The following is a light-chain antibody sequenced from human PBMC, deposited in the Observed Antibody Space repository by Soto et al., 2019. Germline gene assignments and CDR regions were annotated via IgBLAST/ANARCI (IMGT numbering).Light chain of an antibody. CDR3: QQYNNWPPT. V-gene: IGKV3-15*01. Sequence: EIVMTQSPATLSVSPGERVTLFCRASQSVSNYLAWYQRKPGQAPRLLFSGASTRAIGIPARFSGSGSGTEFTLTISSLQSEDFAIYYCQQYNNWPPTFGQGTKVE. CDR2: GAS. J-gene: IGKJ1*01. CDR1: QSVSNY.